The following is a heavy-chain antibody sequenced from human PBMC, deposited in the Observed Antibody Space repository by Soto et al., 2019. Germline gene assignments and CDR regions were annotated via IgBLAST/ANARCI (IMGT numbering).Heavy chain of an antibody. CDR1: GGSITTTNYY. D-gene: IGHD3-16*01. V-gene: IGHV4-39*07. J-gene: IGHJ3*02. Sequence: SETLSLTCTVSGGSITGGSITTTNYYWGWMRQPPGKGLEWIASFFIGGSTYYNPSLKSRVTTSVDTSKNQFSLKLSSVTAADTAVYYCARGFSYMITFGGATGDAFDIWGQGTMVTVSS. CDR2: FFIGGST. CDR3: ARGFSYMITFGGATGDAFDI.